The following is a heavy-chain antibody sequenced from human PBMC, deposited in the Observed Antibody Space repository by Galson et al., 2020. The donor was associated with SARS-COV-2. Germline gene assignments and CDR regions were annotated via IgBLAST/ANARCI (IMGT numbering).Heavy chain of an antibody. CDR2: IWYDGSNQ. CDR3: AKDMGLEWLPLGYYGMDV. CDR1: GFTLRTYG. J-gene: IGHJ6*02. Sequence: GGSLRPSCAASGFTLRTYGMHWVRQAPGKGLEWVAVIWYDGSNQNYADSVKARFPISRENSKNTLYLQMNSLRAEDTAVYSCAKDMGLEWLPLGYYGMDVWGQGTTVTVSS. V-gene: IGHV3-33*06. D-gene: IGHD3-3*01.